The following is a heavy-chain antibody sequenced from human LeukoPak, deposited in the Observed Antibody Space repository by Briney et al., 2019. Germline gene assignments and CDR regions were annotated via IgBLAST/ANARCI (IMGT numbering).Heavy chain of an antibody. D-gene: IGHD2-2*01. CDR1: GYTFTGYY. CDR2: INPNSGGT. V-gene: IGHV1-2*02. J-gene: IGHJ4*02. CDR3: ARAGRSSTSCPQN. Sequence: ASVKVSCKASGYTFTGYYIHWVRQAPGQGLEWMGWINPNSGGTNYAQKFQGRVTMTRDTSISTAYMELSRLRSDDTAVYYCARAGRSSTSCPQNWGQGTLVTVSS.